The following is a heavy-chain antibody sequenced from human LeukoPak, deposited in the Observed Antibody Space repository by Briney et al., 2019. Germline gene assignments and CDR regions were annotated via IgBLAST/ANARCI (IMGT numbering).Heavy chain of an antibody. CDR2: IYYSGST. J-gene: IGHJ6*02. D-gene: IGHD3-3*01. CDR3: ARATYYDFWSGTSYGMDV. Sequence: PSDTLSLTCTVSGGSINGYSWSWVRQPPGKGLEGIAYIYYSGSTNYNPSLKSRVTISLDTSKKQFSLKLSSVTAADTAVYSCARATYYDFWSGTSYGMDVWGQGTTVIVSS. CDR1: GGSINGYS. V-gene: IGHV4-59*08.